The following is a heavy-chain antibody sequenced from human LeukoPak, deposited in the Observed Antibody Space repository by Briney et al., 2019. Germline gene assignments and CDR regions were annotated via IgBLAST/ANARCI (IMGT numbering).Heavy chain of an antibody. V-gene: IGHV4-59*01. Sequence: SQTLSLTCTVSGGSISSYYWSWVRQPPGKGLEWIGYIYYSGSTNYNPSLKSRVTISVDTSKNQFSLELSSVTAADTAVYYCSGSYLYYYYYYMHVWGKGTTVTISS. CDR1: GGSISSYY. J-gene: IGHJ6*03. D-gene: IGHD1-26*01. CDR2: IYYSGST. CDR3: SGSYLYYYYYYMHV.